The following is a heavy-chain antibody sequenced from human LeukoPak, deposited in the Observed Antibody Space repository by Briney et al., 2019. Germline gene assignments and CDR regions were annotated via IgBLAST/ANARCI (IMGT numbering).Heavy chain of an antibody. D-gene: IGHD4-17*01. CDR3: ARDRYGSGWVTNGARYYYYYYYMDV. V-gene: IGHV1-69*13. J-gene: IGHJ6*03. CDR1: GGTFSSYA. CDR2: IIPIFGTA. Sequence: GASVKVSCKASGGTFSSYAISWVRQAPGQGLEWMGGIIPIFGTANYAQKFQGRVTITADESTSTAYMELSSLRSEDTAVYYCARDRYGSGWVTNGARYYYYYYYMDVWGKGTTVTVSS.